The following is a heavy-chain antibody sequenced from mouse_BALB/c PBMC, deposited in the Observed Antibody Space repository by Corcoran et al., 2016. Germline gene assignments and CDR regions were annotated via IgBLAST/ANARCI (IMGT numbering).Heavy chain of an antibody. CDR1: GYSINSGYY. V-gene: IGHV3-6*02. Sequence: DVQLQESGPGLVKPSQSLSLTCSVTGYSINSGYYWNWIRQFPGNKLEWIGYISYDGSNNYNPSLKNRISITRDTSKNQFFLKLNSVTTEDTATYYCARWGLLRGWYFDVWGAGTTVTVSS. CDR3: ARWGLLRGWYFDV. J-gene: IGHJ1*01. D-gene: IGHD2-3*01. CDR2: ISYDGSN.